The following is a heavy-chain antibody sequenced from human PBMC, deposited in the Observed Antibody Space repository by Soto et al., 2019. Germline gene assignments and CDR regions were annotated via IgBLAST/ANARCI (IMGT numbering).Heavy chain of an antibody. CDR2: ISAYKRNT. V-gene: IGHV1-18*04. J-gene: IGHJ4*02. CDR3: ARVYGSGTQSAFFFDY. D-gene: IGHD3-10*01. Sequence: QVQLVQSGAEVKKPGASVKVSCKTSGYTFASSGISWVRQAPGQGLEWMGWISAYKRNTNYAQKLQGRLTMTTDSSMSTAYMELRSLRSDDTAVYYCARVYGSGTQSAFFFDYWGQGTLVTVSS. CDR1: GYTFASSG.